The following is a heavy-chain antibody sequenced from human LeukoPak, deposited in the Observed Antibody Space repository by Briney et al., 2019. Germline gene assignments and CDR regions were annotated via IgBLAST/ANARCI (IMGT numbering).Heavy chain of an antibody. CDR3: VRDLHYSRLDY. J-gene: IGHJ4*02. D-gene: IGHD4-11*01. CDR2: INPDESEK. CDR1: GLSFSTSW. Sequence: PGGSLRPSCAVSGLSFSTSWMDWVRQAPGKGLEWVASINPDESEKYSAGSVKGRFTISRDNAKNSLFLQMENLRVEDTAFYYCVRDLHYSRLDYWGQGMLVAVSS. V-gene: IGHV3-7*01.